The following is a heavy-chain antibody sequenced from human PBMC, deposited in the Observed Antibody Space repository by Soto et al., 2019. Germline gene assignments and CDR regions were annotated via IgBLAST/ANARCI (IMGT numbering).Heavy chain of an antibody. V-gene: IGHV2-26*01. CDR2: IFSDDEK. J-gene: IGHJ6*02. Sequence: QVTLKESGPVLVKPTETLTLTCTVSGFSLSNGRTGVSWIRQPPGKALEWLAHIFSDDEKSYSTSLKSRLTITKATSKSQVVLTMTNVDPVDTATYYCARSPTYHYGSGTTYYFYAMDVWGQGTTVTVSS. CDR3: ARSPTYHYGSGTTYYFYAMDV. D-gene: IGHD3-10*01. CDR1: GFSLSNGRTG.